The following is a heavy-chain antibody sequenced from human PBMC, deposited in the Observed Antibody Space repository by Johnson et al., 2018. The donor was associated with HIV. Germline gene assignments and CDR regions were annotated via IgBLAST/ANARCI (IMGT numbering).Heavy chain of an antibody. Sequence: QVQLVESGGGVVQPGRSLRLSCAASGFTFSSYAMHWVRQAPGKGLEWVAVISYDGGNKYYADSVKGRFTISRDNSKNTLYLQLISLRAEDTALYYCAKGFYESSVTDSFHIWGQGTMVTVSS. CDR1: GFTFSSYA. D-gene: IGHD3-22*01. J-gene: IGHJ3*02. CDR3: AKGFYESSVTDSFHI. V-gene: IGHV3-30-3*01. CDR2: ISYDGGNK.